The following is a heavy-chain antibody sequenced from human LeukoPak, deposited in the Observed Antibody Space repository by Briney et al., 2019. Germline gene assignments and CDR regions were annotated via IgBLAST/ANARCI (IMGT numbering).Heavy chain of an antibody. D-gene: IGHD6-13*01. CDR2: ISTSSSYI. CDR1: GFTFSTYS. Sequence: GGSLRLSCAASGFTFSTYSMNWVGQAPGKGLDWVSSISTSSSYIYYADSVKGRFTISRDNAKNSVYLQMDSLRAEDTAVYYCARELGIAAGLGYWGQGTLVTVSS. CDR3: ARELGIAAGLGY. J-gene: IGHJ4*02. V-gene: IGHV3-21*01.